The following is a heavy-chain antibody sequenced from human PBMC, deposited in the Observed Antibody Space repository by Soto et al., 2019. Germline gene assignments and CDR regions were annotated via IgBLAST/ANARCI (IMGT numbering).Heavy chain of an antibody. D-gene: IGHD4-17*01. CDR3: TRHVLTYSDYVYYYYGMDV. Sequence: LRLSCAASGFTFSGSAMHWVRQASGKGLEWVGRIRSKANSYATAYAASVKGRFTISRDDSKNTAYLQMNSLKTEDTAVYYCTRHVLTYSDYVYYYYGMDVWGQGTTVTAP. CDR2: IRSKANSYAT. CDR1: GFTFSGSA. J-gene: IGHJ6*02. V-gene: IGHV3-73*01.